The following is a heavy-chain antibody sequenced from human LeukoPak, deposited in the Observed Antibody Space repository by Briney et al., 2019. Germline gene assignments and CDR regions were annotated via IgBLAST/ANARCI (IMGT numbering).Heavy chain of an antibody. V-gene: IGHV1-69*05. J-gene: IGHJ4*02. CDR2: IIPIFGTA. D-gene: IGHD6-19*01. Sequence: SVKVSCKASRGTFSSYAISWVRQAPGQGLEWMGGIIPIFGTANYAQKFQGRVTITTDESTSTAYMELSSLRSEDTAVYYCVPTAGYSGGWYNFDYWGQGTLVTVSS. CDR3: VPTAGYSGGWYNFDY. CDR1: RGTFSSYA.